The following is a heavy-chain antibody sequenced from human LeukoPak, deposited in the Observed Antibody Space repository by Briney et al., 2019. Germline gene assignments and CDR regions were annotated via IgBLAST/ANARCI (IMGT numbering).Heavy chain of an antibody. CDR1: GLSISNDW. D-gene: IGHD3-10*01. J-gene: IGHJ4*02. Sequence: GGSLRLSCAASGLSISNDWMSWVRQAPGKGLGWVARVKSKSAGETTDYAAPVKGRFTISRDDSKNTLYLQMNSLKTEDTAVYYCTLIQGWGSGSYYRDSWGQGTLVTVSS. V-gene: IGHV3-15*01. CDR2: VKSKSAGETT. CDR3: TLIQGWGSGSYYRDS.